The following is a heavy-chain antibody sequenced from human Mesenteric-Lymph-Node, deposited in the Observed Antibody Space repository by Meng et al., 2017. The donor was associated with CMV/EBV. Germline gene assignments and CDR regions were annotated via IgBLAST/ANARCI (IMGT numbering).Heavy chain of an antibody. Sequence: SETLSLTCTVSGGSISSSSYYWGWIRQPPGKGLEWIVSIYYSGSTYYNPSLKSRVTISVDTSKNQFSLKLSSVTAADTAVYYCARDPRQPPGWFDPWGQGTLVTVSS. V-gene: IGHV4-39*07. J-gene: IGHJ5*02. CDR3: ARDPRQPPGWFDP. CDR1: GGSISSSSYY. CDR2: IYYSGST.